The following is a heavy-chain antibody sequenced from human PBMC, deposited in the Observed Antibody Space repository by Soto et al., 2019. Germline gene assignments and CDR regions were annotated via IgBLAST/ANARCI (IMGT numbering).Heavy chain of an antibody. D-gene: IGHD3-22*01. V-gene: IGHV1-69*01. CDR1: GGTFSSYA. CDR3: ASGFGYYYDSSGYSVFDY. J-gene: IGHJ4*02. CDR2: IIPIFGTA. Sequence: QVQLVQSGAEVKKPGSSVKVSCKASGGTFSSYAISWVRQAPGQGLEWMGGIIPIFGTANYAQKFQGRVRITADESTSTAYMELSSLRSEDTAVYYCASGFGYYYDSSGYSVFDYWGQGTLVTVSS.